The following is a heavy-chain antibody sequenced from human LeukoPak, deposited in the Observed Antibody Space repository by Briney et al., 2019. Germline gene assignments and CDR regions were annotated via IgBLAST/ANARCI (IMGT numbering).Heavy chain of an antibody. Sequence: SETLSLTCTVSGGSISSGDYYWSWIRQPPGKGLEWIGYIYYSGSSYFSPSLKSRITISVHTSKNQFSLKPSSVTAADTALYYCARLKVDANNYFDYWGQGTLVTVSS. CDR1: GGSISSGDYY. CDR2: IYYSGSS. D-gene: IGHD1-26*01. CDR3: ARLKVDANNYFDY. V-gene: IGHV4-30-4*01. J-gene: IGHJ4*02.